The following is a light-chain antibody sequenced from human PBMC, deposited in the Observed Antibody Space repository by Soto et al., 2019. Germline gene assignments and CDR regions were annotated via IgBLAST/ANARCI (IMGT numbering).Light chain of an antibody. V-gene: IGKV1-39*01. J-gene: IGKJ5*01. Sequence: DVQMTQSPSSLSASVGDRVTITCRASQSVSIYLNWYQQKPGKAPNLLIYAALSLQSGVSSRFSGSGSGTNFTLTINSLQPEDVAFYYCQQANSFPLSFGQGTRLEIK. CDR2: AAL. CDR3: QQANSFPLS. CDR1: QSVSIY.